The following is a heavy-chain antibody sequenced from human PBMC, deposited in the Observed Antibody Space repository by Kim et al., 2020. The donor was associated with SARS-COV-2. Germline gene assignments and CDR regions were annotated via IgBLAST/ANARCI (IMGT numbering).Heavy chain of an antibody. Sequence: GGSLRLSCAASGFTFSSYGMHWVRQAPGKGLEWVAVIWYDGSNKYYADSVKGRFTISRDNSKNTLYPQMNSLRAEDTAVYYCARDGAIIRGGDAFDIWGLGTMVTVSS. CDR1: GFTFSSYG. CDR2: IWYDGSNK. J-gene: IGHJ3*02. D-gene: IGHD3-16*01. CDR3: ARDGAIIRGGDAFDI. V-gene: IGHV3-33*01.